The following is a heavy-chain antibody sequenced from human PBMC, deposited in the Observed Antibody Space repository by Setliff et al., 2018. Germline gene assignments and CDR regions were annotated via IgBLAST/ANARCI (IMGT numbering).Heavy chain of an antibody. CDR2: IYIGGSA. CDR1: GGSISSYY. CDR3: ARVPGTTVPPDHFDY. D-gene: IGHD4-17*01. V-gene: IGHV4-4*07. Sequence: SETLSLTCTVSGGSISSYYWSWIRQPAGKGLEWIGHIYIGGSANYNPSLKSRVTMSIDTSKNQFSLKLNSVTAADTAVYYCARVPGTTVPPDHFDYWGQGTLVTVSS. J-gene: IGHJ4*02.